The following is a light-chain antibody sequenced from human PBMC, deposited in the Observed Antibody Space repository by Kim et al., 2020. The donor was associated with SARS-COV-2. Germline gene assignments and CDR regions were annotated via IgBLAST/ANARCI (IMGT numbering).Light chain of an antibody. CDR2: WAS. CDR1: QSVFHSPKNKNY. CDR3: HQYATFPYS. Sequence: ATINCKSRQSVFHSPKNKNYLAWYQQKSGQPPKLLIYWASTRESGVPDRFSGSGSGTDFTLSITSLQAEDVAVYFCHQYATFPYSFGQGTKLEI. V-gene: IGKV4-1*01. J-gene: IGKJ2*03.